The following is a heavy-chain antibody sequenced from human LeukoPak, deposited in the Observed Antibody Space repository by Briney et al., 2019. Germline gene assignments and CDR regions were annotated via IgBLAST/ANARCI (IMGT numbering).Heavy chain of an antibody. CDR1: GFPFIEYS. J-gene: IGHJ4*02. V-gene: IGHV3-48*01. CDR3: ARDHNYAFDN. CDR2: IGIDSGNT. Sequence: GGSLRLSCTASGFPFIEYSMNWVRQAPGKGVEGISYIGIDSGNTKYADSVRGRFTISADKAKNSLYLQMNSLRVEDTAVYYCARDHNYAFDNWGQGTLVSVAS. D-gene: IGHD1-1*01.